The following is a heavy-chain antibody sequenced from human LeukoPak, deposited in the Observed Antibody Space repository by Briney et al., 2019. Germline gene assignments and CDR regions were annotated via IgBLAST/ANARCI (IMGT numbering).Heavy chain of an antibody. CDR3: ATYYSGYDYGPYYYGMDV. J-gene: IGHJ6*02. CDR2: IDPSDSYT. CDR1: GYSFTSYW. D-gene: IGHD5-12*01. Sequence: PGESLKISCKGSGYSFTSYWISWVRRMPGKGLEWMGRIDPSDSYTNYSPSFQGHVTISADKSISTAYLQWSSLKASDTAMYYCATYYSGYDYGPYYYGMDVWGQGTTVTVSS. V-gene: IGHV5-10-1*01.